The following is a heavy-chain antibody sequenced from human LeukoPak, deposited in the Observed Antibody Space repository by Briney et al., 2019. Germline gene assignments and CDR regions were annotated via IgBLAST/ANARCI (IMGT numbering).Heavy chain of an antibody. V-gene: IGHV3-66*01. CDR3: ARGHGGIMDV. CDR1: GFTVSSNY. J-gene: IGHJ6*02. Sequence: GGSLRLSCAASGFTVSSNYMSWVRQSPGEGLDWLSVIDSGGRTFYADSVKGRFTLSRDNSNNTLYLQMNSLRAEDTAVYYCARGHGGIMDVWGQGTTVTVSS. CDR2: IDSGGRT. D-gene: IGHD3-16*01.